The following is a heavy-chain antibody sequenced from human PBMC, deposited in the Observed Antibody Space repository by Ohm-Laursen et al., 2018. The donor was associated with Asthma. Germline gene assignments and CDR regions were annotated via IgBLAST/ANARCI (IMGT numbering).Heavy chain of an antibody. CDR3: ARYTTAVTFDS. CDR2: IFHSGSA. CDR1: GGAINLGGYY. D-gene: IGHD4-17*01. Sequence: TLSLTCTASGGAINLGGYYWSWIRQHPGKGLEYIGYIFHSGSAYYNPSLKSRVTISLDTSNIKFSLELSSVTAADTAVYYCARYTTAVTFDSWGQGALVTVSS. J-gene: IGHJ5*01. V-gene: IGHV4-31*03.